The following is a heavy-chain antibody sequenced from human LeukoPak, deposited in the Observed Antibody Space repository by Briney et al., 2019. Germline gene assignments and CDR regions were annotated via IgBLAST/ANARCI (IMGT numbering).Heavy chain of an antibody. J-gene: IGHJ6*02. D-gene: IGHD2-2*01. V-gene: IGHV3-7*01. CDR1: GFTFSSYW. CDR2: IKQDGSEK. Sequence: GGSLRLSCAASGFTFSSYWMSWVRQAPGKGLEWVANIKQDGSEKYYVDSVKARFTISRDNAKNSLYLQMNSLRAEDTAVYYCARDRRLGYCSSTSCYPYYYYGMDVWGQGTTVTVSS. CDR3: ARDRRLGYCSSTSCYPYYYYGMDV.